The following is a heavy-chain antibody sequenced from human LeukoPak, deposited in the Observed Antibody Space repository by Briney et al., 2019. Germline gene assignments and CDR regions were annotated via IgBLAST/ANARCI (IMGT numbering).Heavy chain of an antibody. CDR1: GLTVSRNE. CDR2: ISYDGSNK. CDR3: ARVLYGSGSYWGNYFDY. D-gene: IGHD3-10*01. J-gene: IGHJ4*02. V-gene: IGHV3-30*04. Sequence: GGSLRLSCAASGLTVSRNEMNWVRQAPGKGLEWVAVISYDGSNKYYADSVKGRFTISRDNSKNTLYLQMNSLRAEDTAVYYCARVLYGSGSYWGNYFDYWGQGTLVTVSS.